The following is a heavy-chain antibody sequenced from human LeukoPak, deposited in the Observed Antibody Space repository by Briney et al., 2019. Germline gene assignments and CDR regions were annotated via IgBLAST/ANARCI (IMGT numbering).Heavy chain of an antibody. Sequence: SETLSLTCAVYGGSFSGYYWSWIRQPPGKGLEWIGEINHSGSTNYNPSLKSRVTISVDTSKNQFSLKLSSVTAADTAVYYCARAAGHCNTTTCYPEYFQHWGQGTLVTVSS. CDR3: ARAAGHCNTTTCYPEYFQH. CDR2: INHSGST. J-gene: IGHJ1*01. V-gene: IGHV4-34*01. D-gene: IGHD2-2*01. CDR1: GGSFSGYY.